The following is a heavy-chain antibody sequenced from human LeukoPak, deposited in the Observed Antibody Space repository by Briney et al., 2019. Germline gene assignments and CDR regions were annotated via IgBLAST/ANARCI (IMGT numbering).Heavy chain of an antibody. D-gene: IGHD3-16*02. V-gene: IGHV3-23*01. Sequence: GGSLRLSCAASGFSFSDYAMSWVRQAAGKGLEWVSGISGSGGSTYYADSVKGRFTISRDNSKNTLYLQMNSLRAEDTAVYYCAKVRTFGGVIVIDAFDIWGQGTMVTVSS. CDR2: ISGSGGST. CDR3: AKVRTFGGVIVIDAFDI. J-gene: IGHJ3*02. CDR1: GFSFSDYA.